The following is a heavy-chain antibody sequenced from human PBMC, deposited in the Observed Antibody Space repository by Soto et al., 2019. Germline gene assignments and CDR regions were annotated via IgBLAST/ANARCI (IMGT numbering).Heavy chain of an antibody. V-gene: IGHV3-74*01. D-gene: IGHD4-4*01. Sequence: EVQLVESGGGLVQPGGSRRLSCAASGFTFSSYWMHWVRQAPGKGLVWVSRINRDGSSASYADSVKGRFTISRDNAKSTLYLQMNSLGAYDTAMYFCTSDSFDETTYYGMDVWGQGTTVTVSS. CDR2: INRDGSSA. CDR3: TSDSFDETTYYGMDV. J-gene: IGHJ6*02. CDR1: GFTFSSYW.